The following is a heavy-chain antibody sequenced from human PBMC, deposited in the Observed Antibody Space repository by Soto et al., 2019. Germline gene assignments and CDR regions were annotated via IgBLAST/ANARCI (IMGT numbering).Heavy chain of an antibody. Sequence: GESLKISCKDSGSSFTNYWISWVRQMPGKGLEWMGIIYPGDSDTRYSPSFQGQVTISADKSISTAYLQWSSLKASDTAMYYCARHKPVADPSAFDYWGQGTLVTVSS. CDR1: GSSFTNYW. CDR2: IYPGDSDT. J-gene: IGHJ4*02. V-gene: IGHV5-51*01. CDR3: ARHKPVADPSAFDY. D-gene: IGHD6-19*01.